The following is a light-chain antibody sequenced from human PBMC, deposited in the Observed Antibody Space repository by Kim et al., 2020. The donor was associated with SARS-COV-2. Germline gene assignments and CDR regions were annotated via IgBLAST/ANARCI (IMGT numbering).Light chain of an antibody. J-gene: IGKJ4*01. Sequence: GDRVTITCRASQRISSWLAWYQQKPGKAPNLLIYEASRLESGVPSRFSGSESGTEFTLTISSLQPDDFATYYCQEYNSYSALTFGGGTKVDIK. CDR2: EAS. CDR1: QRISSW. CDR3: QEYNSYSALT. V-gene: IGKV1-5*03.